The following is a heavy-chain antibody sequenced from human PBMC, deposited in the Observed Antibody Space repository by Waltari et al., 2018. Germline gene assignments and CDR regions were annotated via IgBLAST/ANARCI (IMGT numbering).Heavy chain of an antibody. CDR1: GGSISSSSYY. D-gene: IGHD1-26*01. J-gene: IGHJ4*02. Sequence: QLQLQESGPGLVKPSETLSLPCTVSGGSISSSSYYWGWIRQPPGKGLEWIGSIYYSGSTYYNPSLKSRVTISVDTSKNQFSLKLSSVTAADTAVYYCARDQWELLLDYWGQGTLVTVSS. CDR3: ARDQWELLLDY. V-gene: IGHV4-39*07. CDR2: IYYSGST.